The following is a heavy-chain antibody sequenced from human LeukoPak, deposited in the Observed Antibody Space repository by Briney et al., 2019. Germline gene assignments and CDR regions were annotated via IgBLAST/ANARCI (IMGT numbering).Heavy chain of an antibody. J-gene: IGHJ4*02. CDR1: GGSISSYY. CDR2: IYTSGST. CDR3: ARHPMVRGRPHYFDS. D-gene: IGHD3-10*01. V-gene: IGHV4-4*07. Sequence: SETLSLTCTVSGGSISSYYWSWIRQPAGKGLEWIGRIYTSGSTNYNPSLKSRVTMSVGTSKNQFSLKLSSVTAADTALYYCARHPMVRGRPHYFDSWGQGTLVTDSS.